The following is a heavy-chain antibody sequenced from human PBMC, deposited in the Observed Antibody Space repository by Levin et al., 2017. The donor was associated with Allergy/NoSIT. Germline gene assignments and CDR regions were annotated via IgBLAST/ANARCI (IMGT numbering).Heavy chain of an antibody. CDR1: GGSISSGGYS. Sequence: PSQTLSLTCAVSGGSISSGGYSWSWIRQPPGKGLEWIGYIYHSGSTYYNPSLKSRVTISVDRSKNQFSLKLSSVTAADTAVYYCARGPSVGSDGLFDYWGQGTLVTVSS. V-gene: IGHV4-30-2*01. CDR3: ARGPSVGSDGLFDY. D-gene: IGHD1-26*01. CDR2: IYHSGST. J-gene: IGHJ4*02.